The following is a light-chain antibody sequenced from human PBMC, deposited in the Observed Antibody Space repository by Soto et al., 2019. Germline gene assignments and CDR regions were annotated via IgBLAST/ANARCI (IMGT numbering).Light chain of an antibody. J-gene: IGLJ1*01. CDR2: EDN. CDR1: SSNIGAGYE. CDR3: QSYYHSLSGSYV. V-gene: IGLV1-40*01. Sequence: QSVLTQPPSVSGSPGERVTISCTGSSSNIGAGYEVHWYQQLPGTAPKLLIYEDNDRPSGVPDRFSGSKSGTSASLAITGLLAEDEDDYYCQSYYHSLSGSYVFGTGTKVTVL.